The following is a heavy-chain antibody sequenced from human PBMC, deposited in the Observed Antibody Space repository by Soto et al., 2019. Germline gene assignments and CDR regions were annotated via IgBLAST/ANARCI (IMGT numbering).Heavy chain of an antibody. J-gene: IGHJ6*03. D-gene: IGHD3-3*01. CDR3: AREIDYAYDFWSGYLLYYYMDV. CDR2: MNPNSGNT. CDR1: GYTFTSYD. V-gene: IGHV1-8*01. Sequence: ASVKVSCKASGYTFTSYDINWVRQATGQGLEWMGWMNPNSGNTGYAQKFQGRVTMTRNTSISTAYMELSSLRSEDTAVYYCAREIDYAYDFWSGYLLYYYMDVWGKGTTVTVSS.